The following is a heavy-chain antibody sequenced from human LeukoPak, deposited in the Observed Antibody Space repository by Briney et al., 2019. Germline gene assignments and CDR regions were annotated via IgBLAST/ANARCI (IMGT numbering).Heavy chain of an antibody. D-gene: IGHD3-10*01. V-gene: IGHV3-73*01. CDR1: GFTFSGSA. Sequence: PGGSLRLSCAASGFTFSGSAMHWVRQASGKGLEWVGRIRSKANSYATAYAVSVKGRFTISRDDSKNTAYLQMNSLKTEDTAVYYCTLDCCGWGIFWGQETLVTVS. J-gene: IGHJ4*02. CDR2: IRSKANSYAT. CDR3: TLDCCGWGIF.